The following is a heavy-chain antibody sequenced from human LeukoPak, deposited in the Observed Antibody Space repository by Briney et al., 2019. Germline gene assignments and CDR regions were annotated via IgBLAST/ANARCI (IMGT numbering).Heavy chain of an antibody. CDR1: GFTFSTYA. J-gene: IGHJ4*02. CDR3: ATDRPYSSGWYFTFDY. Sequence: GGSLRLSCAASGFTFSTYAMSWVRQAPGKGLEWVSGISGLSGSTYYADSVKGRFTVSRDNAKNSLYLQMNSLRAEDTAVYYCATDRPYSSGWYFTFDYWGQGTLVTVSS. CDR2: ISGLSGST. D-gene: IGHD6-19*01. V-gene: IGHV3-23*01.